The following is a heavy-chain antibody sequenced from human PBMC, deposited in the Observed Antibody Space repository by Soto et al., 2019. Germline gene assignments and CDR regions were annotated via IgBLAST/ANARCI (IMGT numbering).Heavy chain of an antibody. CDR3: TISCSGGSCYLEGPLVLEFDP. V-gene: IGHV3-73*01. D-gene: IGHD2-15*01. CDR1: GFTFSGSA. J-gene: IGHJ5*02. CDR2: IRSKANSYAT. Sequence: PGGSLRLSCAASGFTFSGSAMHWVRQASGKGLEWVGRIRSKANSYATAYAASVKGRFTISRDDSKNTAYLQMNSLKTEDTAVYYCTISCSGGSCYLEGPLVLEFDPWGQGTQVTVSS.